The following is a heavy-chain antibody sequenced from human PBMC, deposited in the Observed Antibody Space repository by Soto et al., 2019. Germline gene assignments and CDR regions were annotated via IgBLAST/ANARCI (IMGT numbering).Heavy chain of an antibody. D-gene: IGHD3-22*01. CDR1: GFSFSSYG. V-gene: IGHV3-23*01. J-gene: IGHJ4*02. CDR3: AKDPNDSSGYYLSYFDY. Sequence: EVQLLESGGGLVQPGGSLRLSCAASGFSFSSYGMTWVRQAPGKGLEWVSAISGSGGSTYYADSVKGRFTISRDNSKNTLYLQMNSLRAEDTAVYYCAKDPNDSSGYYLSYFDYWGQGTLVTVSS. CDR2: ISGSGGST.